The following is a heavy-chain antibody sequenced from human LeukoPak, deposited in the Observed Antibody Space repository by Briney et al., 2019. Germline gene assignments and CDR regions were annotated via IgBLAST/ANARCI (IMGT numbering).Heavy chain of an antibody. V-gene: IGHV4-59*08. J-gene: IGHJ4*02. CDR1: GGSISSYY. CDR3: AGRKVAGQFDY. Sequence: PSETLSLTCTVSGGSISSYYWSWIRQPPGKGLEWIGYIYYSGSTNYNPSLKSRVTISVDTSKNQFSLKLSSVTAADTAVYYCAGRKVAGQFDYWGQGTLVTVSS. D-gene: IGHD6-19*01. CDR2: IYYSGST.